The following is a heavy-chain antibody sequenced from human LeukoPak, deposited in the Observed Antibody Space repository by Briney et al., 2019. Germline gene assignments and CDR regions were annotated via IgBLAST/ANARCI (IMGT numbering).Heavy chain of an antibody. CDR3: ATSSNAPGNH. Sequence: GGSLRLSCAASGFTFSSYAMSWVRQAPGKGLEWVSAISGSGGSTYYADSVKGRFTISRDNAKNSLNLQMNSLRAEDTAVYYCATSSNAPGNHWGQGTLVTVSS. V-gene: IGHV3-23*01. CDR1: GFTFSSYA. CDR2: ISGSGGST. D-gene: IGHD2-2*01. J-gene: IGHJ5*02.